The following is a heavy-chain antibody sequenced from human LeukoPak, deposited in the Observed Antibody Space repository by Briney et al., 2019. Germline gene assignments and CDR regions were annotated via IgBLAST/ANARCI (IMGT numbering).Heavy chain of an antibody. V-gene: IGHV3-48*02. Sequence: GGSLRLSCAASGFTFSSYSMNWVRQAPGKGLEWLSYISSCSSIIYYADSVKGRFTISRDNAKNSLYLQMNSLRDEDTAVYYCAKSDTYRFDYWGQGTLVTVSS. CDR2: ISSCSSII. CDR3: AKSDTYRFDY. CDR1: GFTFSSYS. D-gene: IGHD2-21*02. J-gene: IGHJ4*02.